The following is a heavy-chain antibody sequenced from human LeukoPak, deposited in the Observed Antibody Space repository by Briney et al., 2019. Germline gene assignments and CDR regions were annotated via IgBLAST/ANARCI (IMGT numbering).Heavy chain of an antibody. CDR3: AKHLRATNTYLFYGLDV. CDR1: GFSFEDYG. J-gene: IGHJ6*02. CDR2: INDNGDKT. D-gene: IGHD2-8*01. Sequence: GGSLRLSCEVSGFSFEDYGMHWVRQPPGKGLEWVTSINDNGDKTDYADSVKGRFTVSRDNAKKSLYLQMNSLGPEDTALYYCAKHLRATNTYLFYGLDVWGPGTTVTVSS. V-gene: IGHV3-9*01.